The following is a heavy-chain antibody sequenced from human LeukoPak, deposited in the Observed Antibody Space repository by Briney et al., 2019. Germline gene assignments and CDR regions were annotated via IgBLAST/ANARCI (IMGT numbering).Heavy chain of an antibody. J-gene: IGHJ4*02. CDR2: IYYSGST. D-gene: IGHD7-27*01. V-gene: IGHV4-59*01. CDR3: ARGDSNWGDY. CDR1: GGSISSYY. Sequence: SETLSLTCTVSGGSISSYYWSWIRQPPGKGLEWIGYIYYSGSTNYNPSLKSRVTISVDTSKNQFSLKLSSVTAADTAVYYCARGDSNWGDYWGQGTLVTVSS.